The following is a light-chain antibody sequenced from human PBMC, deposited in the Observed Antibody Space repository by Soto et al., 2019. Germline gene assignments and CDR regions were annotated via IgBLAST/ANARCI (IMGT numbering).Light chain of an antibody. CDR2: KAS. CDR3: QQYEAYPLT. J-gene: IGKJ4*01. Sequence: DIQLTQSPSTLSASVGDRATITCRASQSISSWLAWYQQKPGKAPKLLVYKASSLESGVPSRFSGRGSGTEFNLTISTLQPDDFATYYCQQYEAYPLTFGGGTKVEI. CDR1: QSISSW. V-gene: IGKV1-5*03.